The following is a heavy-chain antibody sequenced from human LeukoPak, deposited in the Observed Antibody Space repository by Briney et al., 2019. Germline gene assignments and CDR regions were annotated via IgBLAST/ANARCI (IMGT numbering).Heavy chain of an antibody. CDR2: IYSGGST. V-gene: IGHV3-66*02. CDR1: GFTVSRNY. CDR3: ARIAAAGTDFDY. Sequence: GGSLRLSCAASGFTVSRNYMSWVRQAPGKGVEWVSVIYSGGSTYYADSVKGRFTISRDNSKNTLYLQMNSLRAEDTAVYYCARIAAAGTDFDYWGQGTLVTVSS. D-gene: IGHD6-13*01. J-gene: IGHJ4*02.